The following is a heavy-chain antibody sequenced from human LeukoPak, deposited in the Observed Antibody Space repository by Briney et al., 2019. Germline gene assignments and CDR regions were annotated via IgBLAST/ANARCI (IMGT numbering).Heavy chain of an antibody. Sequence: PSETLSLTCAVSGGSISSGNWWTWVRQFPGKGLEWIGEVFHSGSTNYNPSLKSRVTISVDKSKNHFSLKLTSVTAADTAVYYCAQIKGFIAPAVPYDPWGQGTLVTVSS. CDR2: VFHSGST. CDR3: AQIKGFIAPAVPYDP. CDR1: GGSISSGNW. V-gene: IGHV4-4*02. D-gene: IGHD6-13*01. J-gene: IGHJ5*02.